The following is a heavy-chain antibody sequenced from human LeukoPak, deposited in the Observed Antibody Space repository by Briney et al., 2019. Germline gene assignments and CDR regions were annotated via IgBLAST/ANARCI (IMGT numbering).Heavy chain of an antibody. Sequence: ASVKVSCKASGYTFTGYYMHWVRQAPGQGLEWMGWINPNSGGTNYAQKFQGRATMTRDTSISTAYMELSGLRSDDTAVYYCARARSGSYLYGYWGQGTLVTVSS. D-gene: IGHD1-26*01. CDR3: ARARSGSYLYGY. V-gene: IGHV1-2*02. CDR1: GYTFTGYY. CDR2: INPNSGGT. J-gene: IGHJ4*02.